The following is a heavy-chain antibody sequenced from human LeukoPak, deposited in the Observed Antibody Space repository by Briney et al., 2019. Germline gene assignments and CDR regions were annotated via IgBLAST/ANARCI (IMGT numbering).Heavy chain of an antibody. D-gene: IGHD3-3*01. CDR2: IRQDESER. CDR3: ARGGYYGSGRYYFDS. V-gene: IGHV3-7*01. J-gene: IGHJ4*02. Sequence: GGSLRLSCEGSGFSFSSYWMTWVRQLPGKGPEWVANIRQDESERYFADSVKGRFTISRDNAKNTLHLQMNSLRAEDTAVYYCARGGYYGSGRYYFDSWGQGTLVTVSS. CDR1: GFSFSSYW.